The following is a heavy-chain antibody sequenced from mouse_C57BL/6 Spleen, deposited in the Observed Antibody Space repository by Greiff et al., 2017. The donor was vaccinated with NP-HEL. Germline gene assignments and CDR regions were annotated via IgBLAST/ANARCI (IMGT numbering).Heavy chain of an antibody. CDR2: IHPNSGST. J-gene: IGHJ3*01. CDR1: GYTFTSYW. Sequence: VQLQQPGAVLVKPGASVKLSCKASGYTFTSYWMPWVKQTPGPDLEWIGMIHPNSGSTYYNEKFKSKATLTVYKSSSTAYMQLSSLTSEDSAVYYCARPSTAHAPFAYGGEGTLVTVSA. CDR3: ARPSTAHAPFAY. V-gene: IGHV1-64*01. D-gene: IGHD3-2*02.